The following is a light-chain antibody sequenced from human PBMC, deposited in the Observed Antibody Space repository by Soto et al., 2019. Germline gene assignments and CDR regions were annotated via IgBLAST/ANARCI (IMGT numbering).Light chain of an antibody. V-gene: IGKV3-20*01. Sequence: VLTQSPGTLSLSPGESATLSCRASQIVRSTYLAWYQQKPGQAPRLLIYDASSRATDIPDRFSGSGSGTEFTLTISGLEPEDFAVYYCQHYGNSLWMFGQGTKVDIK. CDR2: DAS. CDR3: QHYGNSLWM. J-gene: IGKJ1*01. CDR1: QIVRSTY.